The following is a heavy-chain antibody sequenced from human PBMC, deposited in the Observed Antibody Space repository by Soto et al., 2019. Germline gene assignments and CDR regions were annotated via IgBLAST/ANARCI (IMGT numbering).Heavy chain of an antibody. V-gene: IGHV3-23*01. Sequence: EEQLLESGGGLVQPGESLRLACVASGFTFSNYAMNWVRQAPGKGLEWVSAISGSGSSTYYVDSVKGRFTISRDNSKNTLFLPMNSLRAEDTAVYYCAKSKSAYGYYYYGMDVWGQGTTVTVSS. CDR3: AKSKSAYGYYYYGMDV. D-gene: IGHD5-12*01. CDR2: ISGSGSST. J-gene: IGHJ6*02. CDR1: GFTFSNYA.